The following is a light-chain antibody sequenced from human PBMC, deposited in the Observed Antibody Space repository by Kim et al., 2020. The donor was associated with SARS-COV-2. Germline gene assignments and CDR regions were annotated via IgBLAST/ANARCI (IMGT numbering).Light chain of an antibody. CDR2: AAS. CDR1: HDIGTS. J-gene: IGKJ4*01. CDR3: QQYDSFPLT. V-gene: IGKV1-16*02. Sequence: SVGHGSTIPCRSRHDIGTSLAWFQQRPGKAPSSLIHAASTLQSGVPSKFSGSGSGTDFTLIIRGLQPDDSATYYCQQYDSFPLTFAGGTKVDIK.